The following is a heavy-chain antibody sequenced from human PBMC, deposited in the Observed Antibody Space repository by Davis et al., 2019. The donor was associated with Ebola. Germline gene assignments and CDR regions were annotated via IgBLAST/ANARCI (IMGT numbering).Heavy chain of an antibody. J-gene: IGHJ4*02. CDR2: INHSGST. D-gene: IGHD3-10*01. V-gene: IGHV4-34*01. CDR3: ARVRPTYYYGSGSYPIPFDY. CDR1: GGSFSGYY. Sequence: PSETLSLTCAVYGGSFSGYYWSWIRQPPGKGLEWIGEINHSGSTNYNPSLKSRVTISVDTSKNQFSLKLSSVTAADTAVYYCARVRPTYYYGSGSYPIPFDYWGQGTLVTVSS.